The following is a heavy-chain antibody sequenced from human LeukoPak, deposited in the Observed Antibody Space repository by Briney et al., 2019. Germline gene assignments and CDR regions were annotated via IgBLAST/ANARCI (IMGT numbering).Heavy chain of an antibody. Sequence: GGSLRLSCAASGFTFSSHDMDWVRQAPGKGLEWISHITTSSDDTHYADSVKGRFTISRGNVKDSLYLQMNSLRAEDTAVYYCVRDMTARSWHAFDSWGRGTLVTVSS. CDR2: ITTSSDDT. CDR1: GFTFSSHD. J-gene: IGHJ4*02. CDR3: VRDMTARSWHAFDS. V-gene: IGHV3-48*03. D-gene: IGHD6-13*01.